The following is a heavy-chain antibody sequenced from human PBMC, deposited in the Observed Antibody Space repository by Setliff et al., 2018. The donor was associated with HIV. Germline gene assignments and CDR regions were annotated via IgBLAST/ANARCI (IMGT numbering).Heavy chain of an antibody. J-gene: IGHJ5*02. CDR3: ARGRITMVRGVSNWFDP. V-gene: IGHV4-34*01. CDR1: GGSFSGYY. D-gene: IGHD3-10*01. Sequence: NPSETLSLTCAVYGGSFSGYYWSWIRQPPGKGLEWIGEINHSGSTNYNPSLKSRVTISVDTSKNQFSLKLSSVTAADTAVYYCARGRITMVRGVSNWFDPWGQGTLVTVSS. CDR2: INHSGST.